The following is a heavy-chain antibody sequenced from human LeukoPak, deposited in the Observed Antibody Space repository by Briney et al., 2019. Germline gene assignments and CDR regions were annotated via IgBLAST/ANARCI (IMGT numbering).Heavy chain of an antibody. Sequence: ASVKVSCKASGYTFTVNGISWMRQAPGQGLEWLGWISANSGDTNYAEQFQGRLTLATDTSTSTAYMELRSQRDDDTAVYYCARDRWYAFDYWGQGTLVTVSS. CDR1: GYTFTVNG. D-gene: IGHD6-13*01. CDR2: ISANSGDT. CDR3: ARDRWYAFDY. J-gene: IGHJ4*02. V-gene: IGHV1-18*01.